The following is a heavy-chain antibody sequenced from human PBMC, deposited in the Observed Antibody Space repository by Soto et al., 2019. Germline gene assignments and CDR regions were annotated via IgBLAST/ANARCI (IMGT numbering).Heavy chain of an antibody. Sequence: GASVKVSCKASGYTFTSYGISWVRQAPGQGLEWMGWINADNGNTNYSQKFQGRVTLTRDTSATTAYMELSSLRSEDTAVYYCARTSDYDDAFDVWGQGTMVTVSS. CDR2: INADNGNT. D-gene: IGHD5-12*01. CDR1: GYTFTSYG. J-gene: IGHJ3*01. V-gene: IGHV1-18*01. CDR3: ARTSDYDDAFDV.